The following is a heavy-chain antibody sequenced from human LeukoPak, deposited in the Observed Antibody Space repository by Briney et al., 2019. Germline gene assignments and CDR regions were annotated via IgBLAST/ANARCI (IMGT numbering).Heavy chain of an antibody. V-gene: IGHV3-33*01. Sequence: GRSLRLSCAASGFTFSSYGVHWVRQAPGKGLEWVAVIWYDGSNKYYADSVKGRFTISRDNSKNTLYLQMNSLRAEDTAVYYCARDQEIVATGTFDYWGQGTLVTVSS. D-gene: IGHD5-12*01. CDR1: GFTFSSYG. CDR2: IWYDGSNK. J-gene: IGHJ4*02. CDR3: ARDQEIVATGTFDY.